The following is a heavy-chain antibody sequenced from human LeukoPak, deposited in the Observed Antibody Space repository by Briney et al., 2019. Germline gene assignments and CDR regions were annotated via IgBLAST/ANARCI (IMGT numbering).Heavy chain of an antibody. J-gene: IGHJ4*02. Sequence: GGTLRLSCAASGFAFRNYGMTWVRQAPGKGLEWVSYISSSGSTIYYADSVKGRFTISRDNAKNSLYLQMNSLRAEDTAVYYCARSGNSIAARYFDYWGQGTLVTVSS. CDR3: ARSGNSIAARYFDY. CDR2: ISSSGSTI. V-gene: IGHV3-48*04. CDR1: GFAFRNYG. D-gene: IGHD6-25*01.